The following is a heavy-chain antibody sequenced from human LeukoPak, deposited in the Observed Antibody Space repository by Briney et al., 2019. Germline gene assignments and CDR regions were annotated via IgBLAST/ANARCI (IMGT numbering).Heavy chain of an antibody. CDR3: ARSMRRGSYGS. CDR2: IKQDGSDK. CDR1: GFIFSNYW. J-gene: IGHJ5*02. D-gene: IGHD3-16*01. V-gene: IGHV3-7*03. Sequence: PGGSLRLSCAASGFIFSNYWMSWVRQAPGKGLEWVANIKQDGSDKYYVDSVKGRFTISRDNGKNSLYLEMNSLRAEDTAMYYCARSMRRGSYGSWGQGALVTVSS.